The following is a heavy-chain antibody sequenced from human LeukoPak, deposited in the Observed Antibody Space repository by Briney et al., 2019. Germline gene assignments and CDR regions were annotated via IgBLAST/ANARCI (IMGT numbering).Heavy chain of an antibody. J-gene: IGHJ4*02. Sequence: GGSLRLSCATSGFTFSSFTMNWVSQAPGQGLEGISYISESGTTKFYADSVEGRCTISRDNAQNSAFLQMSSLRVDDTDVYYCVGVVYDSGGFYSDSWGQGTLVIVSS. CDR3: VGVVYDSGGFYSDS. CDR2: ISESGTTK. CDR1: GFTFSSFT. D-gene: IGHD2/OR15-2a*01. V-gene: IGHV3-48*01.